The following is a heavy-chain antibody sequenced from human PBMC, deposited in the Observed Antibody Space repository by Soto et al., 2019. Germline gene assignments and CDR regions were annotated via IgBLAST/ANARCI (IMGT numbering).Heavy chain of an antibody. Sequence: SXTLSLTCTVSGGSISSSSSYWVWIRQPPGQGLEWLGTIYSLGNTYYNPSLKSRVTISVDKSKSQLFLKLSSVTAPDTAVYYCARQIYDSSGYYYAYWGQGTLVTVSS. J-gene: IGHJ4*02. CDR3: ARQIYDSSGYYYAY. CDR2: IYSLGNT. V-gene: IGHV4-39*01. D-gene: IGHD3-22*01. CDR1: GGSISSSSSY.